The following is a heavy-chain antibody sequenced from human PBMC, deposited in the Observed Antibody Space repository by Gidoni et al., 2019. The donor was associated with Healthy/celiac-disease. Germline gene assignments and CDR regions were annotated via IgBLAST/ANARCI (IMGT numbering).Heavy chain of an antibody. V-gene: IGHV4-59*01. CDR2: IYYSGST. CDR3: ARAGGDTGGNGHWFDP. J-gene: IGHJ5*02. CDR1: GGSISTYY. Sequence: QVQLQESGPGLVKPSETLSLTCTVPGGSISTYYWTWIRQPPGKGLEWIGYIYYSGSTNSNPSLKSRVTISVDTSKIQFSLKLSSVTAADTAVYYCARAGGDTGGNGHWFDPWGQGTLVTVSS. D-gene: IGHD2-15*01.